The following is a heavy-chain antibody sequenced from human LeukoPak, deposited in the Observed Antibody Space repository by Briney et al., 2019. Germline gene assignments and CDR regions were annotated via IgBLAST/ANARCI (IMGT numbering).Heavy chain of an antibody. V-gene: IGHV4-59*01. CDR2: IYYSGST. CDR1: GGPISSYY. J-gene: IGHJ6*02. Sequence: PSETLSLTCTVSGGPISSYYWSWIRQPPGKGLEWIGYIYYSGSTNYNPSLKSRVTISVDTSKNQFSLKLSSVTAADTAVYYCARALPLTTVTNYYYYYGMDVWGQGTTVTVSS. CDR3: ARALPLTTVTNYYYYYGMDV. D-gene: IGHD4-11*01.